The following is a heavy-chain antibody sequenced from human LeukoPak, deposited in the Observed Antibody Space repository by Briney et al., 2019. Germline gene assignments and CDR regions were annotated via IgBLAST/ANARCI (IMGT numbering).Heavy chain of an antibody. Sequence: SETLFLTCTVSGGSVSSGSYYWSWIRQPPGKGLEWIGYIYYSGSTNYNPSLKSRVTISVDTSKNQFSLKLSSVTAADTAVYYCAGGGFWSGYPYDYWGQGTLVTVSS. V-gene: IGHV4-61*01. CDR2: IYYSGST. CDR3: AGGGFWSGYPYDY. CDR1: GGSVSSGSYY. D-gene: IGHD3-3*01. J-gene: IGHJ4*02.